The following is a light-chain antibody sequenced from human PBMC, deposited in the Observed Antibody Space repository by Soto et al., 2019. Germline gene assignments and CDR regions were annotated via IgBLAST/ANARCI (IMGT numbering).Light chain of an antibody. Sequence: SALTQPPSVSGAPGQRVTISCTGSSSNIGAGYDVHWYQQLPGTAPKLLIYGNSNRPSGVPDRFSGSKSGTSASLAITGLQAEDEADHYCQSYDSSLSGSGVFGTGTKVTVL. CDR3: QSYDSSLSGSGV. CDR2: GNS. V-gene: IGLV1-40*01. J-gene: IGLJ1*01. CDR1: SSNIGAGYD.